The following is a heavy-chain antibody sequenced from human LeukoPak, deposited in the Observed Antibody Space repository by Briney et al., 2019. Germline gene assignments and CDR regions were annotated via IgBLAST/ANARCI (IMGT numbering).Heavy chain of an antibody. V-gene: IGHV3-30*18. Sequence: PGRSLRLSCAASGFTFSSYGMHWVRQAPGKGLEWVAVISYDGSNKYYADSVKGRFTISRDNSKNTLYLQMNSLRAEDTAVYYCAKEGWPHLRLRAFDIWGQGTMVTVSS. J-gene: IGHJ3*02. D-gene: IGHD5-24*01. CDR2: ISYDGSNK. CDR1: GFTFSSYG. CDR3: AKEGWPHLRLRAFDI.